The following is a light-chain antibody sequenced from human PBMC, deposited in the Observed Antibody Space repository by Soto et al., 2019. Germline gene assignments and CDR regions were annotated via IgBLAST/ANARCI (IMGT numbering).Light chain of an antibody. CDR3: QQLNSYPPWT. CDR2: AAS. V-gene: IGKV1-9*01. J-gene: IGKJ1*01. Sequence: IQLTQSPSSLSASVGDRVTITCRASQGISSYLAWYQQKPGKAPKLLIYAASTLQSGVPSRFSGSGSGTDFTLTISSLQPEDFVTYYCQQLNSYPPWTFGQGTKVEIK. CDR1: QGISSY.